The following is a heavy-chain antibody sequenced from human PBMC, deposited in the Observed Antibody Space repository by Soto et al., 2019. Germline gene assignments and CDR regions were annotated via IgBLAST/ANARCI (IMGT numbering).Heavy chain of an antibody. Sequence: PSETLSLTCAVYGGSSSGYYWSWIRQPPGKGLEWIGEINHSGSTNYNPSLKSRVTISVDTSKNQFSLKLSSVTAADTAVYYCARVTNRRYYYGMDVWGQGTTVTVSS. CDR1: GGSSSGYY. CDR2: INHSGST. CDR3: ARVTNRRYYYGMDV. J-gene: IGHJ6*02. V-gene: IGHV4-34*01.